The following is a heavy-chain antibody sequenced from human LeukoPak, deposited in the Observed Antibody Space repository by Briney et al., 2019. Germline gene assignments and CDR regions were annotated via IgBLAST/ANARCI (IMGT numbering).Heavy chain of an antibody. Sequence: PGGSLRLSCAASGFTFSTYWMSWVRQAPGKGLEWVANIEQDGSQKYYVDSVKGRFTISRDNAKNSLYLQMNSLRAEDTAVYYCASVGKDWWDLLPDYWGQGTLVTVSS. V-gene: IGHV3-7*01. D-gene: IGHD1-26*01. J-gene: IGHJ4*02. CDR2: IEQDGSQK. CDR3: ASVGKDWWDLLPDY. CDR1: GFTFSTYW.